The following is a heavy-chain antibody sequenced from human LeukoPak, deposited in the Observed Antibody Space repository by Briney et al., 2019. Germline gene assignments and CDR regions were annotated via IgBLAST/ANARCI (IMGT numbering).Heavy chain of an antibody. V-gene: IGHV3-21*01. Sequence: GGSLRLSCAASGFTFSSYSMNWVRQAPGKGLEWVSSISSSSSYIYHADSVKGRFTISRDNAKNSLYLQMNSLSAEDTAVYYCARYQSTANCSRTSCYHYYYGMDVWGQGTTVTVSS. J-gene: IGHJ6*02. CDR2: ISSSSSYI. D-gene: IGHD2-2*01. CDR3: ARYQSTANCSRTSCYHYYYGMDV. CDR1: GFTFSSYS.